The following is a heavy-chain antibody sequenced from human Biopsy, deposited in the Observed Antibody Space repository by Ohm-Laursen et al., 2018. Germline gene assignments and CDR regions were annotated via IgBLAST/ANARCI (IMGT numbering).Heavy chain of an antibody. CDR1: GYTFSGYY. CDR3: ARDKYRSWNYFDN. J-gene: IGHJ4*02. V-gene: IGHV1-2*02. CDR2: INPDSGVT. D-gene: IGHD6-19*01. Sequence: ASVKVSCKTSGYTFSGYYMHWVRQAPGQGLEWMGWINPDSGVTNYAQKFQGRVIVTRDTSISTAYMELSRLRSDDTAVYYCARDKYRSWNYFDNWGQGSLVTVSS.